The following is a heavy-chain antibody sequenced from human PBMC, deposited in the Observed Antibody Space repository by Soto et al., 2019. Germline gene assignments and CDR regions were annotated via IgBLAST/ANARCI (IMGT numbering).Heavy chain of an antibody. CDR3: ARHGAYTFSENFDF. CDR2: IDPTDSSS. D-gene: IGHD3-10*01. CDR1: GYNFAGYW. Sequence: EVLLVQSGAEVKNPGESRQFSGKGSGYNFAGYWINWGRQRPGKGLEWMGRIDPTDSSSNYNPSFEGHVTVSAEKSISTAYLEWSSLKTSDTAIYYCARHGAYTFSENFDFWGQGTLVTVSS. J-gene: IGHJ4*02. V-gene: IGHV5-10-1*03.